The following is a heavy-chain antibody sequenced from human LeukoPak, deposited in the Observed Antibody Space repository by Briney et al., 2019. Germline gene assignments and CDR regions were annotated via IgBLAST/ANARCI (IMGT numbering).Heavy chain of an antibody. Sequence: PGGSLRLSCAASGFTFSGSAMHWVRQASGKGLEWVGRIRSKANSYATAYAASVKGRFTISRDDSKNTLYLQMNSLRAEDTAVYYCAKARVYGDYALGYWGQGTLVTVSS. CDR3: AKARVYGDYALGY. CDR2: IRSKANSYAT. CDR1: GFTFSGSA. D-gene: IGHD4-17*01. V-gene: IGHV3-73*01. J-gene: IGHJ4*02.